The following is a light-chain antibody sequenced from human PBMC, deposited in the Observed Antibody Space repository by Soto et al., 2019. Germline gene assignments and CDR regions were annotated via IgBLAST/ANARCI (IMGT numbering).Light chain of an antibody. Sequence: IVLTQSPATLSLSPGERATLSCRASQSFSSYLAWYQQKPGQAPRLLIYDASKRATGIPARFSGRGSGTDFTLTISSLEPEDFAVYYCQQRSNWTQVITFGQGTRLEIK. CDR1: QSFSSY. CDR3: QQRSNWTQVIT. V-gene: IGKV3-11*01. J-gene: IGKJ5*01. CDR2: DAS.